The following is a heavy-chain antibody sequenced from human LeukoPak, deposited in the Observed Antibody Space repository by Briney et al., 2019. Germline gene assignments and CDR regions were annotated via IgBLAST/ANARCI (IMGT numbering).Heavy chain of an antibody. CDR3: ARDPGYPGYYYGMDV. J-gene: IGHJ6*02. V-gene: IGHV1-18*01. D-gene: IGHD5-12*01. Sequence: GASVKVSCKASGYTFTSYGISWVRQAPGQGLEWMGWISAYNGNTNYAQKLQGRVTMTTDTSTSTAYMELRSLRSDDTAVYYCARDPGYPGYYYGMDVWGQGTTVTVSS. CDR1: GYTFTSYG. CDR2: ISAYNGNT.